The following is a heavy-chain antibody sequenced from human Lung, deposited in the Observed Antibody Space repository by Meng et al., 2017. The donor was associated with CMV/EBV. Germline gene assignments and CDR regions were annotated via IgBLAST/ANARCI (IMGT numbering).Heavy chain of an antibody. Sequence: SCAASGFTFSSYAMTWVRQAPGKGLEWVSDISGSGGNTYYADSVKGRFAIFRDNSKNTLYLQMNSLRADDTAVYYCAKPFYYYESINYYQDYWGQGXMVTVSS. CDR1: GFTFSSYA. CDR2: ISGSGGNT. V-gene: IGHV3-23*01. J-gene: IGHJ4*02. D-gene: IGHD3-22*01. CDR3: AKPFYYYESINYYQDY.